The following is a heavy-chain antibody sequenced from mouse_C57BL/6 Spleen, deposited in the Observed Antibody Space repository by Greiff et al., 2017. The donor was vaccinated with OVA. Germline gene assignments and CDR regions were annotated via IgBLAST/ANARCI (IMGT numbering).Heavy chain of an antibody. V-gene: IGHV1-64*01. CDR2: IHPNSGST. D-gene: IGHD2-5*01. Sequence: QVQLQQPGAELVKPGASVKLSCKASGYTFTSYWMHWVKQRPGQGLEWIGMIHPNSGSTNYNEKFKSKATLTVDKSSSTAYMQLSSLTSEDSAVYYCARGPYSKAWFAYWGQGTLVTVSA. J-gene: IGHJ3*01. CDR3: ARGPYSKAWFAY. CDR1: GYTFTSYW.